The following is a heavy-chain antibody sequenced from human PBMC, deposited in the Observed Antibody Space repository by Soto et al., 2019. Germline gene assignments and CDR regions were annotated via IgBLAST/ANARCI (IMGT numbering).Heavy chain of an antibody. D-gene: IGHD3-22*01. CDR3: ATTNYYDSSGYYWFDY. CDR2: INSDGSST. J-gene: IGHJ4*02. CDR1: GFTFSSYW. Sequence: EVQLVESGGGLVQPGGSLRLSCAASGFTFSSYWMHWVRQAPGKGLVWVSRINSDGSSTSYADSVKGRFTISRDNAKNTLYLQMNSLRAEDTAVYYCATTNYYDSSGYYWFDYWGQGTLVTVSS. V-gene: IGHV3-74*01.